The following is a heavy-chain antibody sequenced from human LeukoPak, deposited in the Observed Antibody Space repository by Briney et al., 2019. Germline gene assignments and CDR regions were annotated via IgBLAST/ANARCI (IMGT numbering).Heavy chain of an antibody. Sequence: GGSLRLSCAASGFTFNNAWMNWVRQAPGKGLEWVGRIRSKTDGGTSDYAAPVKDRFTISRDDSKNTLYLQMNRLKTEDTAMYYCTTHMLDVVVTGVNWGQGTLVTVSS. D-gene: IGHD2-21*02. V-gene: IGHV3-15*01. CDR1: GFTFNNAW. CDR3: TTHMLDVVVTGVN. J-gene: IGHJ4*02. CDR2: IRSKTDGGTS.